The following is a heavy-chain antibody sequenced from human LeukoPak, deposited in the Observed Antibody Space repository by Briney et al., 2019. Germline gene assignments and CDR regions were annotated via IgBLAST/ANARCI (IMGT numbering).Heavy chain of an antibody. CDR2: IYHSGST. CDR1: DGSISSGDYY. D-gene: IGHD4-23*01. Sequence: SETLSLTCTVSDGSISSGDYYWSWIRQPPGKGLEWIGYIYHSGSTYYNPSLKSRVTISVDRSKNQFSLKLSSVTAADTAVYYCARARWSGDYYYMDVWGKGTTVTVSS. CDR3: ARARWSGDYYYMDV. J-gene: IGHJ6*03. V-gene: IGHV4-30-2*01.